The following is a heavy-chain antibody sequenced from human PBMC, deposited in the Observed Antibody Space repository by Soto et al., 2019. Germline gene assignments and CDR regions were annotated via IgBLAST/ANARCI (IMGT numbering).Heavy chain of an antibody. J-gene: IGHJ4*02. CDR3: ARSVARRYYYDSSGPLTR. CDR2: INHSGST. V-gene: IGHV4-34*01. Sequence: QVQLQQWGAGLLKPSETLSLTCAVYGGSFSGYYWSWIRQPPGKGLEWIGEINHSGSTNYNPSLKSRVTISVDTSKNQFSLKLSSVTAADTAVYYCARSVARRYYYDSSGPLTRWGQGTLVTVSS. CDR1: GGSFSGYY. D-gene: IGHD3-22*01.